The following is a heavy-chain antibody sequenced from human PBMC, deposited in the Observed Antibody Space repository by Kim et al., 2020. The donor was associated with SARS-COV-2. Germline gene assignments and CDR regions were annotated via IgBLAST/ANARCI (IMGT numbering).Heavy chain of an antibody. Sequence: GGSLRLSCAASGFTFSSYAMSWVRQAPGKGLEWVSAISGSGGSTYYADSVKGRFTISRDNSKNTLYLQMNSLRAEDTAVYYCAKSKEMVTIFGVAMDYYYYYGMDVWRQRTTVTVSS. CDR3: AKSKEMVTIFGVAMDYYYYYGMDV. CDR1: GFTFSSYA. V-gene: IGHV3-23*01. D-gene: IGHD3-3*01. J-gene: IGHJ6*02. CDR2: ISGSGGST.